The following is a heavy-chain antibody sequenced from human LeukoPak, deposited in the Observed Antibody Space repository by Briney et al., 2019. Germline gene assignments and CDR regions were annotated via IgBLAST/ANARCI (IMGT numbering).Heavy chain of an antibody. D-gene: IGHD1-1*01. CDR1: GYTFTSYG. V-gene: IGHV1-18*01. J-gene: IGHJ4*02. CDR3: ATDQRRGHFDY. CDR2: ISAYNGNT. Sequence: ASVKVSCKASGYTFTSYGISWVRQAPGQGLEWMGWISAYNGNTNYAQKFQGRVTMTEDTSTDTAYMELSSLRSEDTAVYYCATDQRRGHFDYWGQGTLVTVSS.